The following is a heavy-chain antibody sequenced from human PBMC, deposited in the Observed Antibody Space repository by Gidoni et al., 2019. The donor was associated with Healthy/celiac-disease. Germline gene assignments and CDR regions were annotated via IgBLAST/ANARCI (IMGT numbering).Heavy chain of an antibody. CDR1: GFTFSSYS. D-gene: IGHD6-13*01. Sequence: EVQLVESGGGLVQPGGSLRLSCAASGFTFSSYSMNWVRQAPGKGLEWVSYISSSTSTIYYADSVKGRFTISRDNAKNSLYLQMNSLRAEDTAVYYCASGYSSSLDYWGQGTLVTVSS. V-gene: IGHV3-48*01. CDR3: ASGYSSSLDY. J-gene: IGHJ4*02. CDR2: ISSSTSTI.